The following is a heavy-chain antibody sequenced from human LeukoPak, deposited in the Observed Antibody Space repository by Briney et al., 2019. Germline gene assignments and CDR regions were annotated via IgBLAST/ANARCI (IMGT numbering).Heavy chain of an antibody. CDR2: IYYSGST. Sequence: PSETLPLTCTVSGGSISSYYWSWIRQPPGKGLEWIGYIYYSGSTNYSPSLKSRVTISVDTSKNQFSLKLSSVTAADTAVYYCARVSSFLRFLEWPHPYYYYGMDVWGQGTTVTVSS. J-gene: IGHJ6*02. V-gene: IGHV4-59*13. CDR3: ARVSSFLRFLEWPHPYYYYGMDV. CDR1: GGSISSYY. D-gene: IGHD3-3*01.